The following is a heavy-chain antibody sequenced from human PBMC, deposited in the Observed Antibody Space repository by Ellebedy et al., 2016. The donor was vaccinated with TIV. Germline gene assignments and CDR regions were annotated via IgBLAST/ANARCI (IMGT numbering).Heavy chain of an antibody. CDR2: ITSSGDRT. Sequence: GGSLRLXCAASGFTFSSYAMTWVRQAPGKGLEWVSSITSSGDRTNYADSVKGRFTISRDNSKNTLYLQMNSLRTEDTAVYYCARRGRGAVGFDYWGQGTLVTVSS. V-gene: IGHV3-23*01. CDR3: ARRGRGAVGFDY. CDR1: GFTFSSYA. J-gene: IGHJ4*02. D-gene: IGHD1-26*01.